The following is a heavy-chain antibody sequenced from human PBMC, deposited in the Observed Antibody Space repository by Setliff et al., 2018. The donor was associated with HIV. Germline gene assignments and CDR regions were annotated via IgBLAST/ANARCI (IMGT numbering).Heavy chain of an antibody. J-gene: IGHJ6*02. V-gene: IGHV4-34*01. CDR1: GGSFNAYY. CDR2: INHSGRT. Sequence: NPSETLSLTCAVYGGSFNAYYWTWIRQPPGKGLEWIGEINHSGRTNFNPSLRSRVTMSVDTSKSQFSLKLGSVTAADTAVYYCARGFGDFSSMIYYYYGMDVWGQGTTVTVSS. CDR3: ARGFGDFSSMIYYYYGMDV. D-gene: IGHD3-10*01.